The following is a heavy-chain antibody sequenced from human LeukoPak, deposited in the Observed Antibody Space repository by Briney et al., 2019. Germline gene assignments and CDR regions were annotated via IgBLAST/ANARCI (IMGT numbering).Heavy chain of an antibody. CDR2: ISSSSSTI. D-gene: IGHD1-26*01. CDR3: ARDRVGATDYFDY. Sequence: GGSLRLSCAASGFTFSSYSMNWVRQAPGKGLEWVSYISSSSSTIYYADSVKGRFTISRGNSKNTLYLQMNSLRAEDTAVYYCARDRVGATDYFDYWGQGTLVTVSS. CDR1: GFTFSSYS. V-gene: IGHV3-48*01. J-gene: IGHJ4*02.